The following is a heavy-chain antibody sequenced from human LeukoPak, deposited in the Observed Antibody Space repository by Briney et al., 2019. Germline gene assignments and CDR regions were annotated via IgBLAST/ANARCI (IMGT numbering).Heavy chain of an antibody. Sequence: PGGSLRLSCAASGFTFSGSAMHWVRQASGKGLEWVGRIRSKANSYATAYAASVKGRFTISRDNSKNTLYLQMNSLRAEDTAVYYCARYRLNSFDYWGQGTLVTVSS. CDR2: IRSKANSYAT. CDR1: GFTFSGSA. V-gene: IGHV3-73*01. J-gene: IGHJ4*02. CDR3: ARYRLNSFDY. D-gene: IGHD2-8*01.